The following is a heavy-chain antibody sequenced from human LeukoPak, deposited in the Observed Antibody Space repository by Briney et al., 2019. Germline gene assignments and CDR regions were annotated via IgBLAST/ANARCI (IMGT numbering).Heavy chain of an antibody. CDR1: GFTFSGYT. Sequence: GESLRLSCEASGFTFSGYTMNWVRQAPGKGLEWVSSISSSSSYIYYADSVKGRFTISRDNAKNSLYLQMNSLRAEDTAVYYCARPMIESMDDASDIWGQGTMVTVSS. CDR2: ISSSSSYI. J-gene: IGHJ3*02. D-gene: IGHD3-16*01. CDR3: ARPMIESMDDASDI. V-gene: IGHV3-21*01.